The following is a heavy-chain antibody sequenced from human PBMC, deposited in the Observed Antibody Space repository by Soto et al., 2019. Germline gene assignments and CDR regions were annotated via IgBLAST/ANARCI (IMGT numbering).Heavy chain of an antibody. J-gene: IGHJ5*02. CDR3: ARGAVVDVVAALTRELHP. CDR2: IYFTGST. CDR1: VDTFNNGDYF. V-gene: IGHV4-30-4*01. Sequence: PSETLSLTCTVSVDTFNNGDYFWSWIRQSPWKGLEWLGYIYFTGSTYYSPSLKSRLHISMDKSKNHFSLEMTSVTVADTAVYFCARGAVVDVVAALTRELHPWGPGLLVTVSS. D-gene: IGHD5-12*01.